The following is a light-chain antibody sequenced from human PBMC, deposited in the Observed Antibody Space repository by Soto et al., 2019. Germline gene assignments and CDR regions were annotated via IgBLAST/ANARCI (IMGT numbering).Light chain of an antibody. CDR2: DVS. Sequence: QSALTQPASVSGSPGQSITISCTGTSTDVGRYNYVSWYQQHPGKAPKLMVYDVSNRPAWVSNRFSGSKSGITASLTISGLQAEDEADYYCTSYTSDSNYVFGTGTKLTVL. V-gene: IGLV2-14*01. CDR3: TSYTSDSNYV. CDR1: STDVGRYNY. J-gene: IGLJ1*01.